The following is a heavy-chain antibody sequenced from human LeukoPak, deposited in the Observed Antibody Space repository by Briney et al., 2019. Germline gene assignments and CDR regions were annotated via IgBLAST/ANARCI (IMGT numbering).Heavy chain of an antibody. Sequence: KASETLSLTCTVSGGSISSYYWSWIRQPPGNGLEWIGYIYYSGSTNYNPSLKSRVTISVDTSKNQFSLKLSSVTAADTAVYYCARESPQNYYDSSGYSYAFDIWGQGTMVTVSS. CDR3: ARESPQNYYDSSGYSYAFDI. CDR1: GGSISSYY. D-gene: IGHD3-22*01. CDR2: IYYSGST. J-gene: IGHJ3*02. V-gene: IGHV4-59*01.